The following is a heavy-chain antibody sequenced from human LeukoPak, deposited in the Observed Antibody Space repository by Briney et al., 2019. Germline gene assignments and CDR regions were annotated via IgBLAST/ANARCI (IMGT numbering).Heavy chain of an antibody. CDR2: IYYSGST. J-gene: IGHJ4*02. CDR3: ARSKYDFWSGYYGY. Sequence: SETLSLTCTVSGGSISSYYWSWIRQPPGKGLEWIGYIYYSGSTNYNPSLKSRVTISVDTSKNQFSLKLSSVTAADTAVYYCARSKYDFWSGYYGYWGQGTLVTVSS. D-gene: IGHD3-3*01. V-gene: IGHV4-59*01. CDR1: GGSISSYY.